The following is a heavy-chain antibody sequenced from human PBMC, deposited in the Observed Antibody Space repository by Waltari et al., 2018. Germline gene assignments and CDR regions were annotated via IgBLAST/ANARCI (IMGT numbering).Heavy chain of an antibody. Sequence: QVQLVQSGAEVKKPGASVKVSCKASGYTFTSYDINWVRQATGQGLVWRGWMNPNRGNTGYAQKFQGRVTMTRNTAISTAYMELSSLRSEDTAVYYCARGGSGWTAYYYYGMDVWGQGTTVTVSS. D-gene: IGHD6-19*01. CDR3: ARGGSGWTAYYYYGMDV. J-gene: IGHJ6*02. V-gene: IGHV1-8*01. CDR2: MNPNRGNT. CDR1: GYTFTSYD.